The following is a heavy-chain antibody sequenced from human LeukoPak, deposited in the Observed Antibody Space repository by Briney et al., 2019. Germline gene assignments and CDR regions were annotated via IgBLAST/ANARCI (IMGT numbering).Heavy chain of an antibody. V-gene: IGHV1-46*04. D-gene: IGHD3-22*01. J-gene: IGHJ4*02. CDR2: INPSGGST. CDR3: ARDSGYYYDSSGYYEATGGDY. Sequence: ASVKVSCKASGYTFTSYYMHWVRQAPGQGLEWMGIINPSGGSTSYAQKLQGRVTMTRDTSTSTVYMELSSLRSEDTAVYYCARDSGYYYDSSGYYEATGGDYWGQGTLVTVSS. CDR1: GYTFTSYY.